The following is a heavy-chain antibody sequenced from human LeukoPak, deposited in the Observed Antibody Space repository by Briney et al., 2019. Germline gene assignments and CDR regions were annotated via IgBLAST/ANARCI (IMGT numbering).Heavy chain of an antibody. D-gene: IGHD3-22*01. CDR3: GRDLRLFYYDSSGYLDY. J-gene: IGHJ4*02. Sequence: ASVKVSCKASGYTFTSCGISWVRQAPGQGLEWMGWISAYNGNTNYAQKLQGRVTMTTDTSTSTAYMELRSLRSDDTAVYYCGRDLRLFYYDSSGYLDYWGQGTLVTVSS. CDR2: ISAYNGNT. CDR1: GYTFTSCG. V-gene: IGHV1-18*01.